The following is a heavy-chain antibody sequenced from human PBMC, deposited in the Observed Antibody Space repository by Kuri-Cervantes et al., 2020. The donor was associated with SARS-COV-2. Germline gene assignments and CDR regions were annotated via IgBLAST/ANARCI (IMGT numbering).Heavy chain of an antibody. V-gene: IGHV3-7*01. CDR2: IKQDGSEE. J-gene: IGHJ4*02. D-gene: IGHD3-3*01. CDR1: GFTFGDYA. CDR3: ARASFDFWSGYYTGYFFDY. Sequence: GESLKISCTASGFTFGDYAMSWVRQAPGKGLEWVANIKQDGSEEFYVDSVKGRFTVSRDNAKKSLLLQMNSLRVEDTAVYYCARASFDFWSGYYTGYFFDYWGQGTLVTVSS.